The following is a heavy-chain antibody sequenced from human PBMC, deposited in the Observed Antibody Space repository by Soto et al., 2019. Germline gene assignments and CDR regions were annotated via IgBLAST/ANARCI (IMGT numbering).Heavy chain of an antibody. CDR3: ARERSAAGAGWFDP. J-gene: IGHJ5*02. Sequence: QVQLVQSGAEVKKPGASVKVSCKASGYTFTSYDINWVRQATGQGLEWMGWMNPNSGNTDYAQKFQGRVTMTRNTSISTAHTELTSLRSEDTDVYYCARERSAAGAGWFDPWGQGTLVTVSS. V-gene: IGHV1-8*01. D-gene: IGHD6-13*01. CDR2: MNPNSGNT. CDR1: GYTFTSYD.